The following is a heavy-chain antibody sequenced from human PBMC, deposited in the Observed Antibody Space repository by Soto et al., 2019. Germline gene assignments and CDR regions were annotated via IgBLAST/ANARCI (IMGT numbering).Heavy chain of an antibody. CDR3: ARDHHRYSGYDYVDY. Sequence: QVQLVESGGGLVKPGGSLRLSCAASGFTFSDYYMSWIRQAPGKGLEWVSYISSSSSYTNYADSVKGRFTISRDNAKNSLFLKLNGLRAEDTAVYYCARDHHRYSGYDYVDYWGQGTLVTVSS. CDR1: GFTFSDYY. V-gene: IGHV3-11*05. J-gene: IGHJ4*02. CDR2: ISSSSSYT. D-gene: IGHD5-12*01.